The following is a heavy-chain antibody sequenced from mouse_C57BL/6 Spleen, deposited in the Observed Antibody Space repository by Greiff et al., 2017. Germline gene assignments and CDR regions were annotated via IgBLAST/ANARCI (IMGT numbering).Heavy chain of an antibody. CDR1: GFNIKNTY. J-gene: IGHJ2*01. CDR3: AGDDDYDSAFDY. D-gene: IGHD2-4*01. Sequence: VQLQQSVAELVRPGASVKLSCTASGFNIKNTYMHWVKQRPEQGLEWIGRIDPANGNTKYAPKFQGKATITVDTSSNTAYLQLSSLTSEDSACYYCAGDDDYDSAFDYWGQGTTLTVSS. CDR2: IDPANGNT. V-gene: IGHV14-3*01.